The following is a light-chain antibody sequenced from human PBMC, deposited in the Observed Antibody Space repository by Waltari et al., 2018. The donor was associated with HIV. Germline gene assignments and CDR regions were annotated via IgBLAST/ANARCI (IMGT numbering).Light chain of an antibody. CDR2: EVS. Sequence: QSALTQPPSASGSPGQSVTTPCPATSSDVGAYTYVSWYQQHPGKAPKLGICEVSKRPSGVPDRFSGSKSGNTASLTVSGLQAEDEADYYCTSYGGSNNVLFGGGTKLTVL. CDR1: SSDVGAYTY. CDR3: TSYGGSNNVL. V-gene: IGLV2-8*01. J-gene: IGLJ2*01.